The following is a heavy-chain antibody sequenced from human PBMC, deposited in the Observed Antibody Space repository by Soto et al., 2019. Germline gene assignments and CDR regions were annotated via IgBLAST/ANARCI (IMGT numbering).Heavy chain of an antibody. V-gene: IGHV4-34*01. CDR1: GGSFSGYY. Sequence: SETLSLTCAVYGGSFSGYYWSWIRQPPGKGLEWIGEVNHSGSTNYNPSLTRRVTISVDTSKNQFSLKLSSVTAADTAVYYCARGQCMDVWGQGTTVTVSS. J-gene: IGHJ6*02. CDR3: ARGQCMDV. CDR2: VNHSGST.